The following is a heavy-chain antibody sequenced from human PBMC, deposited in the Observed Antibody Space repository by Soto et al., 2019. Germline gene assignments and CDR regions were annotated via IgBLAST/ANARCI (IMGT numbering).Heavy chain of an antibody. CDR2: ISGSGGST. V-gene: IGHV3-23*01. D-gene: IGHD3-22*01. Sequence: GGSLRLSCAASGFTFSSYAMSWVRQAPGKGLEWVSAISGSGGSTYYADSVKGRFTISRDNPKNTLYLQMNSLRAEDTAVYYCANQLPYYYDSSGSDYWGQGTLVTVSS. CDR3: ANQLPYYYDSSGSDY. J-gene: IGHJ4*02. CDR1: GFTFSSYA.